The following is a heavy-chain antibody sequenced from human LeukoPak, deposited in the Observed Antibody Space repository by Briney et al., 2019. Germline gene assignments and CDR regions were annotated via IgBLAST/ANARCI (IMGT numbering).Heavy chain of an antibody. D-gene: IGHD4-11*01. V-gene: IGHV1-69*05. J-gene: IGHJ4*02. Sequence: SVKVSCKASGGTFTSHAVHWVRQAPGQGLEWMGGIIPIFGTANYAQKFQGRVTITTDESTSTAYMELSSLRSEDTAVYYCARPNDFYSNSPFDYWGQGTLVTVSS. CDR3: ARPNDFYSNSPFDY. CDR2: IIPIFGTA. CDR1: GGTFTSHA.